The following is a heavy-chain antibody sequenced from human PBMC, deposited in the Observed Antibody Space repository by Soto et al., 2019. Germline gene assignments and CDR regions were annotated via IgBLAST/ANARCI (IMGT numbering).Heavy chain of an antibody. J-gene: IGHJ4*02. CDR1: RYTFISYD. CDR3: ARSPSWETTVTPYYFDY. Sequence: QVQLVQSGAEVKKPGASVKVSCKASRYTFISYDINWVRQATGQGLEWMGWMNPKSANTGYAQNFQGRVTMTRNTSISTAYMELSSLRSEDTGVYYCARSPSWETTVTPYYFDYWGQGTLVTVSS. D-gene: IGHD4-4*01. V-gene: IGHV1-8*01. CDR2: MNPKSANT.